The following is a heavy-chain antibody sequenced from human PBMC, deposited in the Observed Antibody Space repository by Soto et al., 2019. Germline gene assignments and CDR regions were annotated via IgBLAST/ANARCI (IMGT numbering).Heavy chain of an antibody. CDR1: GFTLSDYG. Sequence: QVQLVESGGGVVQPGGSLRLSCEVSGFTLSDYGMHWVRQAPGKGLDWVGAISSDGSKQSYGDSVSGRFTFSRDNSKNMLYLQMNSLRGDDTAVYYCAKGHAPAIHSTFHIWGQGTMVTVSS. D-gene: IGHD3-3*01. CDR3: AKGHAPAIHSTFHI. V-gene: IGHV3-30*18. J-gene: IGHJ3*02. CDR2: ISSDGSKQ.